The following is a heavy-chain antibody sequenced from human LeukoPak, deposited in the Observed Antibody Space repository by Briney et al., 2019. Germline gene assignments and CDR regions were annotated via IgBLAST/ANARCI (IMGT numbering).Heavy chain of an antibody. CDR3: ARGGLYRGAFDI. CDR2: IIPIFGTA. V-gene: IGHV1-69*13. D-gene: IGHD1-14*01. J-gene: IGHJ3*02. CDR1: GGTFISYA. Sequence: ASVKVSCKASGGTFISYAISWVRQAPGQGLEWMGGIIPIFGTANYAQKFQGRVTITADESTSTAYMELSSLRSEDTAVYYCARGGLYRGAFDIWGQGTMVTVSS.